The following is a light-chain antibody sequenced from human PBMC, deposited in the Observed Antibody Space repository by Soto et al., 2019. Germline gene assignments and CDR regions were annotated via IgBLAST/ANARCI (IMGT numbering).Light chain of an antibody. CDR3: QQYNKWPPWT. V-gene: IGKV3-15*01. Sequence: EMVRTQSPATLSVSPGERATLSCRSSQSVTSNLAWYQKKPGQAPRLLIYGASARATGIPARFSGSGSGREFTLTISSLQSEDFAVYYCQQYNKWPPWTFGQGTKWIS. CDR2: GAS. CDR1: QSVTSN. J-gene: IGKJ1*01.